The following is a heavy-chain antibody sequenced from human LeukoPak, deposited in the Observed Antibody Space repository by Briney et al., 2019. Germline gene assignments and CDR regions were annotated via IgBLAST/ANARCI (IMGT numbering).Heavy chain of an antibody. Sequence: GRAPRLSCAASGFTFSSYGMHWVRQAPGKGLEWVAVIWYDGSNKYYADSVKGRFTISRDNSKNTLYLQMNSLRAEDTAVYYCARRMTTVVTDAFDIWGQGTMVTVSS. D-gene: IGHD4-23*01. CDR3: ARRMTTVVTDAFDI. J-gene: IGHJ3*02. V-gene: IGHV3-33*01. CDR1: GFTFSSYG. CDR2: IWYDGSNK.